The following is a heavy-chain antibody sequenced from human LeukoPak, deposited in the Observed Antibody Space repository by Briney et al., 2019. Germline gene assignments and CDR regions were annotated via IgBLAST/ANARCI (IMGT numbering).Heavy chain of an antibody. CDR1: GFTFSNYA. CDR3: ARDLYYDSSGYYYA. J-gene: IGHJ5*02. CDR2: ISGSGDNT. Sequence: PGGSLRLSCAASGFTFSNYAMSWVRQAPGKGLEWVSAISGSGDNTYYADSVRGRFTISRDNSKDTLYLQMNSLRAEDTAVYYCARDLYYDSSGYYYAWGQGTLVTVSS. D-gene: IGHD3-22*01. V-gene: IGHV3-23*01.